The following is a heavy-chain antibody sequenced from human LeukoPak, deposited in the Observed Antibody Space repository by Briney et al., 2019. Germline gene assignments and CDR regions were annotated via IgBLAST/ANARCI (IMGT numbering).Heavy chain of an antibody. CDR1: GASISSYQ. CDR3: ARHGTYYEFDY. Sequence: SETLSLTCTVSGASISSYQWSWIRQPAGKGLEWIGRIYSSGSTNYNPSLKSRVTMSIDTSKTQFSLWLISVTAPDTAVYYCARHGTYYEFDYLGQGTLVTVSS. CDR2: IYSSGST. J-gene: IGHJ4*02. D-gene: IGHD3-3*01. V-gene: IGHV4-4*07.